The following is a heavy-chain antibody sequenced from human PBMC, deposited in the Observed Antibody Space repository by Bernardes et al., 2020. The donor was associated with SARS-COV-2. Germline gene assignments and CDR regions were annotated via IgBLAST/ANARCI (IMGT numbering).Heavy chain of an antibody. D-gene: IGHD3-9*01. CDR2: MNPKSGNT. V-gene: IGHV1-8*01. Sequence: ASVKVSCKASGYTFTSYDINWVRQSTGQGLEWLGWMNPKSGNTGHAQKFQGRVTMTRDTSKSTAYMELSGLRSEDTAVYYCARISEGFNTGWDTWFDPWGPGTLVTVSS. CDR1: GYTFTSYD. CDR3: ARISEGFNTGWDTWFDP. J-gene: IGHJ5*02.